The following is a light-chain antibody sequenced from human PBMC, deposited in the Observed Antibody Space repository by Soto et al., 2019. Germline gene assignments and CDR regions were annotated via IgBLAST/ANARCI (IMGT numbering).Light chain of an antibody. V-gene: IGKV3-20*01. CDR3: QHFGTSPPYT. CDR2: GAS. J-gene: IGKJ2*01. Sequence: EIVLTQSPGLRSSSPGETAVLSCRASQSLSAKHLAWYQLRPGQSPRLLIYGASGRATGVPGRFSGSGSGTEFTLTISRLEPEDFVVYCCQHFGTSPPYTFGQGTKLEI. CDR1: QSLSAKH.